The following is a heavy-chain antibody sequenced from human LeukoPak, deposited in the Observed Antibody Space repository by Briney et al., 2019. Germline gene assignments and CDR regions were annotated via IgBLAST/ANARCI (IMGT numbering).Heavy chain of an antibody. V-gene: IGHV3-30*04. D-gene: IGHD3-10*01. J-gene: IGHJ6*03. CDR2: ISYDGSNK. CDR3: AKDAVLLWFGELLYYYYYYMDV. Sequence: PGGSLRLSCAASGFTFSSYAMHWVRKAPGKWLEWVAVISYDGSNKYYADSVKGRFTISRDNSKNTLYLQMNSLRAEDTAVYYCAKDAVLLWFGELLYYYYYYMDVWGKGTTVTISS. CDR1: GFTFSSYA.